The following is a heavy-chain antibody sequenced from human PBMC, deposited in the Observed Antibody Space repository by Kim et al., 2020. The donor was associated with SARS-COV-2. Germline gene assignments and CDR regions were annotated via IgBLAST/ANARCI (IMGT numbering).Heavy chain of an antibody. CDR3: AKEIYSGSTTG. Sequence: GGSLRLSCAASGFTFSSYAMSWVRQAPGKGLEWVSRISGSGGSTYYADSVRGRFSISRDNSKNRLYLQMNSLRAEDTAVYYCAKEIYSGSTTGWGQGSLVTVSS. CDR2: ISGSGGST. V-gene: IGHV3-23*01. CDR1: GFTFSSYA. D-gene: IGHD5-18*01. J-gene: IGHJ4*02.